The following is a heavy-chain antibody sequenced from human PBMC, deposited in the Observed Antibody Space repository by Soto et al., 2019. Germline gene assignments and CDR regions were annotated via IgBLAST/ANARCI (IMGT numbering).Heavy chain of an antibody. CDR2: ISWNSGNI. J-gene: IGHJ6*02. V-gene: IGHV3-9*01. D-gene: IGHD3-3*02. Sequence: EVQLVESGGGLVQPGRSLRLSCAASGFSFDDYAMHWVRQAPGKGLEWVSGISWNSGNIGYADSVKGRFTISRDNAKNSLYMEMNSLRAEDTALYYCAKDLIFGENYYYGMDVWGQGTTVTVS. CDR3: AKDLIFGENYYYGMDV. CDR1: GFSFDDYA.